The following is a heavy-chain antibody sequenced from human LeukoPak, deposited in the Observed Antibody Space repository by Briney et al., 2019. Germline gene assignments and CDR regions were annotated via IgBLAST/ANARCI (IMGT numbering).Heavy chain of an antibody. CDR2: IYYSGTT. CDR3: ARDRDILTGYSRLYNWFDP. J-gene: IGHJ5*02. D-gene: IGHD3-9*01. V-gene: IGHV4-39*07. CDR1: GGSISSSSYY. Sequence: ASETLSLTCTVSGGSISSSSYYWGWIRQPPGKGLEWIGSIYYSGTTYYNPSLKSRVTISVDTSKNQFSLKLSSVTAADTAVYYCARDRDILTGYSRLYNWFDPWGQGTLVTVSS.